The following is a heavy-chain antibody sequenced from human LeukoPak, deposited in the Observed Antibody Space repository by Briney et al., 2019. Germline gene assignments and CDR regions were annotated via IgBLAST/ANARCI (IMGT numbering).Heavy chain of an antibody. CDR1: GGSVNSGDYY. J-gene: IGHJ4*02. CDR2: IYYSGST. D-gene: IGHD6-13*01. V-gene: IGHV4-31*03. CDR3: ARDRGEAAGNPNFDY. Sequence: SETLSLTCTVSGGSVNSGDYYWTWIRQSPGKGLEWIGYIYYSGSTYYNPSLKSRVTISADTSKNQFSLNLRSVTGADTAVYYCARDRGEAAGNPNFDYWGQGTLVTVSS.